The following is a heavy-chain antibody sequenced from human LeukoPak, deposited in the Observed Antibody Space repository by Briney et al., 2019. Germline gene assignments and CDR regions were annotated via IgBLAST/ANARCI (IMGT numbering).Heavy chain of an antibody. CDR1: GGSISSGDYY. CDR3: ASLDYYGSGSYYNAEERNWFDP. D-gene: IGHD3-10*01. V-gene: IGHV4-30-4*01. Sequence: PSETLSLTCTVSGGSISSGDYYWSWIRQPPGKGLEWIGYIYYSGSTYYNPSLKSRVTISVDTSKNQFSLKLSSVTAADTAVYYCASLDYYGSGSYYNAEERNWFDPWGQGTLVTVSS. J-gene: IGHJ5*02. CDR2: IYYSGST.